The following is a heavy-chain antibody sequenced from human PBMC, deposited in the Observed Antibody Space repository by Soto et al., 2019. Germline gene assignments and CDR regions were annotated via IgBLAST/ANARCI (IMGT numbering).Heavy chain of an antibody. V-gene: IGHV3-30*03. J-gene: IGHJ2*01. CDR1: GFTFSSYG. D-gene: IGHD1-26*01. CDR3: AVLRVGATQLARDWYFDL. Sequence: PGGSLRLSCVASGFTFSSYGMHWVRQAPGKGPEWVAGISYDGSDKTYEDSVKGRITISRDNSKNTLYLHIDTLRVADTAVYYCAVLRVGATQLARDWYFDLWGRGTLVTVSS. CDR2: ISYDGSDK.